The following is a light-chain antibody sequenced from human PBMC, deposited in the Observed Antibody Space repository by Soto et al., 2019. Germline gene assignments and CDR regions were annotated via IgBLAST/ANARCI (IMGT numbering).Light chain of an antibody. CDR1: SSDVGAYNY. CDR3: SSHTTSNTRV. Sequence: QSVLTQPASVAGSPGQSITISCTGTSSDVGAYNYVSWYQQHPGKAHKLIIYEVSNRPSGVSWRFSGSKSGNTASLTISGLQSEDEADYYCSSHTTSNTRVFGTGTKVTVL. V-gene: IGLV2-14*01. J-gene: IGLJ1*01. CDR2: EVS.